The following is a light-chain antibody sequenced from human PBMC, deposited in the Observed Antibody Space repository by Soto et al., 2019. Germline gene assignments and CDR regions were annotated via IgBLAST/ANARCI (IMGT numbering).Light chain of an antibody. CDR3: IQDFISPLT. J-gene: IGKJ1*01. V-gene: IGKV1-6*01. CDR2: ATS. Sequence: IQMTQSPSTLSASLGDRVTITCRASQGIRSDLGWYQQKPGKAPKLLISATSTLQSGVPSRFSGRGSGTNFTLTTSSLQPEDFATYYCIQDFISPLTVGQGTKVDIK. CDR1: QGIRSD.